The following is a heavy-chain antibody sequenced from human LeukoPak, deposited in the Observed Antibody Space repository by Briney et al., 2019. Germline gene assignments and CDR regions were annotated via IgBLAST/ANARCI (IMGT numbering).Heavy chain of an antibody. Sequence: GGSLRLSCETSGFTFSNYGMHWVRQTPGKGLEWVAAIWHDGSIFYADSVKGRFTISRDNSKNTLFLQMNSLRAEDTALYYCAQEIVGEGNFDCWGQGTLVTVSS. CDR3: AQEIVGEGNFDC. CDR1: GFTFSNYG. J-gene: IGHJ4*02. CDR2: IWHDGSI. D-gene: IGHD2-15*01. V-gene: IGHV3-33*06.